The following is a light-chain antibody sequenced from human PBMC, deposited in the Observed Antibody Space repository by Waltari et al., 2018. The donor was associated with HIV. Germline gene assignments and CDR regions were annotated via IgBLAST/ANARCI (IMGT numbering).Light chain of an antibody. CDR3: QSYDSSLSGWVV. CDR2: GTN. Sequence: QSVLTPPPSVSGAPGQRVTISCTGSSPNIGAGYDVHWYQQLPGTAPTLLIYGTNNRPSGVPDRFSGSKSGTSASLAITGLQAEDEAEYYCQSYDSSLSGWVVFGGGTKVTVL. CDR1: SPNIGAGYD. V-gene: IGLV1-40*01. J-gene: IGLJ2*01.